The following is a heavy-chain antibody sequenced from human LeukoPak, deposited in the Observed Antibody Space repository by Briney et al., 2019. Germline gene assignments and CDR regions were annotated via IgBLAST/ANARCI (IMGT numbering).Heavy chain of an antibody. V-gene: IGHV1-69*05. J-gene: IGHJ5*02. CDR2: IIPIFGTA. CDR1: GGTFSSYA. Sequence: SVKVSCKASGGTFSSYAISWVRQAPGQGLEWMGGIIPIFGTANYAQKFQDRVTITTDESTSTAYMELSSLRSEDTAVYYCARDVEETRGFDPWGQGTLVTVSS. CDR3: ARDVEETRGFDP. D-gene: IGHD1-1*01.